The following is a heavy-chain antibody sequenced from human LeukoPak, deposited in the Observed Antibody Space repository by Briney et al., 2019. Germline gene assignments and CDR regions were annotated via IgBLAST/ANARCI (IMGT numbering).Heavy chain of an antibody. Sequence: GGSLRLSCAASGFTFSNYGIHWVRQAPGKGLEGVAFIRYDGSNKYYADSVKGRFTISRDNSKNTLYLQMNSLRAEDTAVYYCAKDKYNFWSGSNYYYMDVWGKGTTVTVSS. CDR3: AKDKYNFWSGSNYYYMDV. J-gene: IGHJ6*03. CDR2: IRYDGSNK. CDR1: GFTFSNYG. V-gene: IGHV3-30*02. D-gene: IGHD3-3*01.